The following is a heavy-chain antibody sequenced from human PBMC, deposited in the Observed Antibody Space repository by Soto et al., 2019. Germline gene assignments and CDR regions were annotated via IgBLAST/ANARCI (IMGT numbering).Heavy chain of an antibody. CDR2: ISGSGGST. V-gene: IGHV3-23*01. CDR1: GFTLSNYA. CDR3: ARAKLGFSSGLYYFDY. J-gene: IGHJ4*02. D-gene: IGHD3-22*01. Sequence: EVQLLESGGGLVQPGGSLRLSCAASGFTLSNYAMSWVRQAPGKGLEWVSVISGSGGSTYYADSVKGRFTISRDNSKNTLYLQMNSLSAEDTAISYCARAKLGFSSGLYYFDYWGQGTLVTVSS.